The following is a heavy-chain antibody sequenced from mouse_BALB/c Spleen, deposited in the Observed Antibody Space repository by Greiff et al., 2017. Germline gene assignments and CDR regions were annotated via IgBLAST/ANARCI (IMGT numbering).Heavy chain of an antibody. CDR3: ARERERGSSYGAMDY. D-gene: IGHD1-1*01. V-gene: IGHV5-4*02. J-gene: IGHJ4*01. CDR2: ISDGGSYT. Sequence: EVKVVESGGGLVKPGGSLKLSCAASGFTFSDYYMYWVRQTPEKRLEWVATISDGGSYTYYPDSVKGRFTISRDNAKNNLYLQMSSLKSEDTAMYYCARERERGSSYGAMDYWGQGTSVTVSS. CDR1: GFTFSDYY.